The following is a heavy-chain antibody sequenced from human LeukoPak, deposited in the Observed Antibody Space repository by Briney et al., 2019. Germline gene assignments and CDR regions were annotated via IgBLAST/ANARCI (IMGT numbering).Heavy chain of an antibody. D-gene: IGHD1-26*01. Sequence: NPSETLSLTCTASGGSISSGSYYWSWIRQPAGKGLEWIGRIYTSGSTNYNPSLKSRVTISVDTSKNRFSLKLSSVTAADTAVYYCASFIVGATTGDYWGQGTLVTVSS. CDR3: ASFIVGATTGDY. J-gene: IGHJ4*02. CDR2: IYTSGST. CDR1: GGSISSGSYY. V-gene: IGHV4-61*02.